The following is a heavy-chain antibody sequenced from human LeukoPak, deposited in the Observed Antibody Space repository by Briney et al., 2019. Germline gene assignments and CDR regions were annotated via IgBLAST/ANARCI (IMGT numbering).Heavy chain of an antibody. CDR2: IYSGGST. J-gene: IGHJ4*02. Sequence: PGGSLRLSCAASGFTVRSNYMSWVRQAPGKGLEWVSVIYSGGSTYYADSVKGRFTISRDNSKNTLYLQMNSLRAEDTAVYYCARVDVDSSGYLDYWGQGTLVTVSS. D-gene: IGHD3-22*01. CDR3: ARVDVDSSGYLDY. V-gene: IGHV3-53*01. CDR1: GFTVRSNY.